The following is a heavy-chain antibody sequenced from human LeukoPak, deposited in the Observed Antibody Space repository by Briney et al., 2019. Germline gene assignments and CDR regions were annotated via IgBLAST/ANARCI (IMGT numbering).Heavy chain of an antibody. V-gene: IGHV4-61*02. D-gene: IGHD3-3*01. CDR1: GGSISSGSYY. CDR2: IYTSGST. J-gene: IGHJ4*02. CDR3: ASGSDLYDFWSGYHPFDY. Sequence: SQTLSLTCGVSGGSISSGSYYWGWIRQPAGKGLEWIGRIYTSGSTNYNPSLKSRVTISVDTSKNQFSLKLSSVTAADTAVYYCASGSDLYDFWSGYHPFDYWGQGTLVTVSS.